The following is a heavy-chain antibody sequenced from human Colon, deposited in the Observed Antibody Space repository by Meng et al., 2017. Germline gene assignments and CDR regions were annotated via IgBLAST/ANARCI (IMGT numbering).Heavy chain of an antibody. CDR3: AKDYFHCYGMDL. CDR1: GFSFSSFE. J-gene: IGHJ6*01. V-gene: IGHV3-48*03. CDR2: ISDGGLKI. Sequence: GGSLRLSRAASGFSFSSFEMDWVRQAPGKGLEWVSYISDGGLKIYYAGSVGGRFTISRDDAKNSLYLQMNSLRAEDTAVYYCAKDYFHCYGMDLWGQGTTVTVSS.